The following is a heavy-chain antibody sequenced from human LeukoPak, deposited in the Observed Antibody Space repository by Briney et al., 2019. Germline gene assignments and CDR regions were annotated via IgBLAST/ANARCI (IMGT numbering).Heavy chain of an antibody. CDR3: ARDTGEMATMNRYYYMDV. CDR1: GFTFSSYG. D-gene: IGHD5-24*01. V-gene: IGHV3-30*03. J-gene: IGHJ6*03. Sequence: PGRSLRLSCAASGFTFSSYGIHWVRKAPGKGLEWVAVTSSDGSKRYYADSVRGRFTISRDNSKNTLYLQMDSLRAEDTAVYYCARDTGEMATMNRYYYMDVWGKGTTVTVSS. CDR2: TSSDGSKR.